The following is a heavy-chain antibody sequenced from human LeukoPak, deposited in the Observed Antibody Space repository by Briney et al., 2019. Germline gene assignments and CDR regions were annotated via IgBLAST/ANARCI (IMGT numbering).Heavy chain of an antibody. CDR3: ARDERGYSDWFDP. D-gene: IGHD2-15*01. V-gene: IGHV4-34*01. J-gene: IGHJ5*02. CDR2: INHSGST. CDR1: GGSFSGYY. Sequence: SETLSLTCAVYGGSFSGYYWSWIRQPPGKGLEWIGEINHSGSTNYNPSLKSRVTISVDTSKNQFSLKLNSATAADTAVYYCARDERGYSDWFDPWGQGTLVTVSS.